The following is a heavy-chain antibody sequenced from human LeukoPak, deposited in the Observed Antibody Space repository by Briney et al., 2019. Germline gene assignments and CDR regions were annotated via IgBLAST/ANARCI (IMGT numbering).Heavy chain of an antibody. CDR3: ARVRGYCSGGSCENYYYYGMDV. D-gene: IGHD2-15*01. Sequence: SVKVSCKASGGTFSSHAVTWVRQAPGQGLEWMGRIVPILGIAFYAQKFQGRVTITADKSTSTAYMEMSSLRSEDTAVYYCARVRGYCSGGSCENYYYYGMDVWGQGTTVTASS. J-gene: IGHJ6*02. CDR2: IVPILGIA. CDR1: GGTFSSHA. V-gene: IGHV1-69*04.